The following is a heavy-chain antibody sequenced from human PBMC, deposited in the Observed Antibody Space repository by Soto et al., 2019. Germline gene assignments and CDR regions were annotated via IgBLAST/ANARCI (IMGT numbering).Heavy chain of an antibody. CDR2: ISGSGGST. J-gene: IGHJ3*02. CDR1: GFTFSSYA. Sequence: GVSLRLSFAASGFTFSSYAMSWVRQAPGKGLEWVSAISGSGGSTYHADSVKGRFTISRDNSKNTLYLQMNSLRAEDTAVYYCARAGYCSSTSCKIGEFDIWGQGTMVTVSS. CDR3: ARAGYCSSTSCKIGEFDI. D-gene: IGHD2-2*01. V-gene: IGHV3-23*01.